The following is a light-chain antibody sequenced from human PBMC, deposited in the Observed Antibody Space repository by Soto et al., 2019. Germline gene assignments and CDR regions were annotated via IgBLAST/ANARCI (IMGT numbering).Light chain of an antibody. V-gene: IGKV1-33*01. CDR1: QDISNY. Sequence: DLQMTQSPSSLSASVGDRVTITCQASQDISNYLNWYQQKPGKAPELLIYDASNLETGAPSRFSGSGSGTDFAFTISSLQPEDIATYYCQQYDNLPYTFGQGTKLEIK. CDR3: QQYDNLPYT. J-gene: IGKJ2*01. CDR2: DAS.